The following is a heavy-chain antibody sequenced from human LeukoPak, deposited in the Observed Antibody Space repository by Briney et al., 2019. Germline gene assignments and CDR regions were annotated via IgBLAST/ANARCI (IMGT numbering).Heavy chain of an antibody. Sequence: SETLSLTCTVSGGSISGYYWSWIRQPAGKGLEWIGRTYTSGSASYNPSLKSRVSMSVDTSKNQFSLRLTSVTAADTAVYYCARDHRGLGYWGQGTLVTVSS. J-gene: IGHJ4*02. CDR3: ARDHRGLGY. CDR2: TYTSGSA. V-gene: IGHV4-4*07. CDR1: GGSISGYY.